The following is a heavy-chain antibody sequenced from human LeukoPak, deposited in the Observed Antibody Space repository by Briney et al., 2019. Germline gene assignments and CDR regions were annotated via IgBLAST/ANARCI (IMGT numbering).Heavy chain of an antibody. CDR3: ARGPYDFWSGYYTGGAYGMDV. CDR2: INHSGST. D-gene: IGHD3-3*01. J-gene: IGHJ6*02. V-gene: IGHV4-34*01. Sequence: PSETLSLTCAVYGGSFSGYYWSWLRQPPGKGLEWIGEINHSGSTNYNPSLKSRVTISVDTSKNQFSLKLSSVTAADTAVYYCARGPYDFWSGYYTGGAYGMDVWGQGTTVTVSS. CDR1: GGSFSGYY.